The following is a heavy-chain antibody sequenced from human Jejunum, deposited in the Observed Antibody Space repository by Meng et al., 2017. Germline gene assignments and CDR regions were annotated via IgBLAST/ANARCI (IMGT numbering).Heavy chain of an antibody. CDR1: GFNFGDYA. V-gene: IGHV3-49*04. D-gene: IGHD3-16*01. CDR2: IRGNAYGGTA. Sequence: GASLKISCTTSGFNFGDYAMTWVRQGPGKGLEWIGFIRGNAYGGTAEYAASVKGRFTISRDDSESIAYLQMNSLKTEDTAVYYCSSLKNRRGSNPPEWAIWGQGTLVTSPQ. CDR3: SSLKNRRGSNPPEWAI. J-gene: IGHJ4*02.